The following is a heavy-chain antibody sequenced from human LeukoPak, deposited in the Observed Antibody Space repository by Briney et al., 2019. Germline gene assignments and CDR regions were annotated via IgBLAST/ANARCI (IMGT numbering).Heavy chain of an antibody. Sequence: GGSLRLSCAASGFTFSSYSMNWVRQAPGKWLEWVSSISSSSSYIYYADSVKGRFTISRDNAKNSLYLQMNSLRAEDTAVYYCARVSIAVDGLSDYWGQGTLVTVSS. CDR1: GFTFSSYS. J-gene: IGHJ4*02. D-gene: IGHD6-19*01. V-gene: IGHV3-21*01. CDR2: ISSSSSYI. CDR3: ARVSIAVDGLSDY.